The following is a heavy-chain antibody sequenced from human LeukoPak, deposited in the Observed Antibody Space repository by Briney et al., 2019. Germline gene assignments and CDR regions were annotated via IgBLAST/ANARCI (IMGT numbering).Heavy chain of an antibody. CDR2: IYYSGST. V-gene: IGHV4-61*01. Sequence: PSETLSLTCTVSGGSISSGSYYWSWIRQPPGKGLEWIGYIYYSGSTNYNPSLKSRVTISVDTSKNQFSLKLSSVTAADTAVYYCARGSRRSSGWYDYWGQGTLVTVSS. D-gene: IGHD6-19*01. J-gene: IGHJ4*02. CDR1: GGSISSGSYY. CDR3: ARGSRRSSGWYDY.